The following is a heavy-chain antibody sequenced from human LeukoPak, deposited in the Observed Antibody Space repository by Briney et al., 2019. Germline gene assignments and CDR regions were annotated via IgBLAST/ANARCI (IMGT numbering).Heavy chain of an antibody. D-gene: IGHD2-21*02. Sequence: ASVKVSCKASGYTFTSYGISWVRQAPGQGLEWMGGIIPIFGTANYAQKFQGRVTITADESTSTAYMELSSLRPEDTAVYYCARVTQGAWFDPWGQGTLVTVSS. CDR2: IIPIFGTA. V-gene: IGHV1-69*13. CDR3: ARVTQGAWFDP. CDR1: GYTFTSYG. J-gene: IGHJ5*02.